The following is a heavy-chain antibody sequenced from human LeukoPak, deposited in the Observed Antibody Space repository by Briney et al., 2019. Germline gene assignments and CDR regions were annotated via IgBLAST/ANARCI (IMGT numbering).Heavy chain of an antibody. D-gene: IGHD3-16*01. J-gene: IGHJ3*02. Sequence: PGGSPRLSCAASGFTFSSYSMNWVRQAPGKGLEWVSSISSSSSYIYYADSVKGRFTISRDNAKNSLYLQMNSLRAEDTAVYYCASGGWGDAFDIWGQGTMVTVSS. CDR1: GFTFSSYS. CDR2: ISSSSSYI. V-gene: IGHV3-21*01. CDR3: ASGGWGDAFDI.